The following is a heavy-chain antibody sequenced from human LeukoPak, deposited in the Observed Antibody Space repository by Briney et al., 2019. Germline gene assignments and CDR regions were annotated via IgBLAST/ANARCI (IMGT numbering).Heavy chain of an antibody. CDR1: GGSISSSNS. V-gene: IGHV4-4*02. CDR2: VYHGGST. D-gene: IGHD3-22*01. Sequence: KPSETLSLTCAVSGGSISSSNSWVWVRQPPGKGLGWIGKVYHGGSTNYSPSLTRRVPISVDISGNAFSLSLPSVSAADTAVFYCARIMTYYYDTDTYYVADYWRQGTMVTVRS. J-gene: IGHJ4*02. CDR3: ARIMTYYYDTDTYYVADY.